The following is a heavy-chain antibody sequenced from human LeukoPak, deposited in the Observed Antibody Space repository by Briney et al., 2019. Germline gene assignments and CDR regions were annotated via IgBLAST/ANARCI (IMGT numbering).Heavy chain of an antibody. J-gene: IGHJ3*02. CDR3: ARGQAYCGGDCYGGGDAFDI. D-gene: IGHD2-21*02. CDR1: GITFSSYT. Sequence: FSAASGITFSSYTMNWVRQAPAQGLEWVSSISSSSSLIYYADSVRGRFTISRDNEKNSLYLQMDSRRAEDTAVYYCARGQAYCGGDCYGGGDAFDIWGQGTMVTVSS. CDR2: ISSSSSLI. V-gene: IGHV3-21*01.